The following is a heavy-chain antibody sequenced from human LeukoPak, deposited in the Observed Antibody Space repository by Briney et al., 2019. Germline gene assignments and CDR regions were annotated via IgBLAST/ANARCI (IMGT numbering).Heavy chain of an antibody. CDR1: GYSFTTSW. J-gene: IGHJ1*01. CDR2: IYPDDSDT. Sequence: KGGEPLKISCKGSGYSFTTSWIAWVRQKPGKGLEWMGIIYPDDSDTRYSPSFQGQVTISADTYINTAYLQWSSLEASDTAMYYCARQREGSHASGRYSLKHWGQGTLVTVSS. D-gene: IGHD3-10*01. CDR3: ARQREGSHASGRYSLKH. V-gene: IGHV5-51*01.